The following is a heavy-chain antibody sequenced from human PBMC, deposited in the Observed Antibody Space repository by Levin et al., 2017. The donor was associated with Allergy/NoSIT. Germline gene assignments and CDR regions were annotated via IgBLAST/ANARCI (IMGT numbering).Heavy chain of an antibody. Sequence: GESLKISCKASGYTFTSYYMHWVRQAPGQGLEWMGIINPSGGSTSYAQKFQGRVTMTRDTSTSTVYMELGSLRSEDTAVYYCARELVADSSPYFDYWGQGTLVTVSS. D-gene: IGHD6-19*01. V-gene: IGHV1-46*01. CDR1: GYTFTSYY. CDR3: ARELVADSSPYFDY. J-gene: IGHJ4*02. CDR2: INPSGGST.